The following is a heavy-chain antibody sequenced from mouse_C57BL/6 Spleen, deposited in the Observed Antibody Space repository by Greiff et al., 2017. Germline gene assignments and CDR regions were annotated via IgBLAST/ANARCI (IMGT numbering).Heavy chain of an antibody. CDR1: GYAFSSSW. CDR3: ARKNLLWYLYAMDY. Sequence: VQLQQSGPELVKPGASVKISCKASGYAFSSSWMNWVKQRPGKGLEWIGRIYPGDGDTNYNGKFKGKATLTADKSSSTAYMQLSSLTSEDSAVYFWARKNLLWYLYAMDYWGQGTSVTVSA. V-gene: IGHV1-82*01. J-gene: IGHJ4*01. CDR2: IYPGDGDT. D-gene: IGHD2-1*01.